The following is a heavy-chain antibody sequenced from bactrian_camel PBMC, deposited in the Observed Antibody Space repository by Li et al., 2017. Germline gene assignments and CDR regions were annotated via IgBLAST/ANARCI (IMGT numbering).Heavy chain of an antibody. CDR2: ISGDGST. D-gene: IGHD3*01. Sequence: HVQLVESGGGSVQTGGSLRLSCKPSFFIPDDFDMMWYRQAPGNECELVSSISGDGSTYYTDAVKGQFTISQDNAKNTLSLQMNNLDPEDSGMYYCAAEGGRMTALQALGIRPRPPYEYLNWGRGTQVTVS. V-gene: IGHV3S61*01. CDR1: FFIPDDFD. CDR3: AAEGGRMTALQALGIRPRPPYEYLN. J-gene: IGHJ4*01.